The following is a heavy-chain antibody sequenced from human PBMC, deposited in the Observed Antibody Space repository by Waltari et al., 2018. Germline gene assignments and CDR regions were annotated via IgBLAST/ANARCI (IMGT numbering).Heavy chain of an antibody. CDR2: ISWNSGSS. D-gene: IGHD2-2*01. Sequence: EGQLVESGGDLVQPGRSLRLSCSASGFIFDDYAMHWVRQAPGKGLEWISGISWNSGSSGYEDSVKGRFISSRDNAKNSLFLQMNGLRVEDTALYYCAKDTASGFVVVPAAPRDSHYGLDVWGQGTTVTVSS. CDR3: AKDTASGFVVVPAAPRDSHYGLDV. CDR1: GFIFDDYA. V-gene: IGHV3-9*01. J-gene: IGHJ6*02.